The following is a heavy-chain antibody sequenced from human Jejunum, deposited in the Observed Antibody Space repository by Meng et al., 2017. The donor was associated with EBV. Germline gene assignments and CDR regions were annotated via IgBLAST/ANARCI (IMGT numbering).Heavy chain of an antibody. V-gene: IGHV3-30-3*01. CDR2: ISSNGNTQ. D-gene: IGHD3-16*01. J-gene: IGHJ4*02. CDR1: GFTFSSYS. CDR3: ARERDITFWYFDD. Sequence: QVQLGESGXGLVQPGXSLRLSCAASGFTFSSYSMHWVRQAPGKGPEWVAVISSNGNTQYYADSVRGRFTISRDNSKSTLFLQANNLRPEDTAIYYCARERDITFWYFDDWVQGALVTVSS.